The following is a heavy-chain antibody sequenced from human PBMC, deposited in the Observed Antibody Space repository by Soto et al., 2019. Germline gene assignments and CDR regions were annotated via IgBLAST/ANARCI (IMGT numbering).Heavy chain of an antibody. D-gene: IGHD6-19*01. V-gene: IGHV1-18*04. J-gene: IGHJ4*02. CDR2: ISAYNGNT. CDR3: AIELYSSGWSRFDY. CDR1: GYTFTSYG. Sequence: VASVKVSCKASGYTFTSYGISWVRQAPGQGLEWMGWISAYNGNTNYAQKLQGRVTMTTDTSTSTAYMELRSLRSDDTAVYYCAIELYSSGWSRFDYWGQGTLVTVSS.